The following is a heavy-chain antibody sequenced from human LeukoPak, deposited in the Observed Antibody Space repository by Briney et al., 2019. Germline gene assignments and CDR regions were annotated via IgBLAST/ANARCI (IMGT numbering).Heavy chain of an antibody. CDR2: IYYSGST. Sequence: SETLSLTCTVSGGSISSYYWNWIRQPPGKGLEWIGYIYYSGSTNYNPSLKSRVTISVDTSKNQFSLKLSSVTAADTAVYYCARGQWLVPPDYWGQGTLVTVSS. V-gene: IGHV4-59*01. CDR3: ARGQWLVPPDY. CDR1: GGSISSYY. J-gene: IGHJ4*02. D-gene: IGHD6-19*01.